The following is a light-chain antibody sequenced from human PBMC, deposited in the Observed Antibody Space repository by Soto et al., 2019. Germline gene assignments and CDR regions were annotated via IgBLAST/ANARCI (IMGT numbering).Light chain of an antibody. J-gene: IGKJ1*01. CDR2: TVS. CDR3: MQGTHWPAT. V-gene: IGKV2-40*01. CDR1: QSLLDSDDGNTY. Sequence: DIVMTQTPLSLPVTPGEPASISCRSSQSLLDSDDGNTYLDWYLQKPGQSPQXXIYTVSNRDSGVPDRFSGSGSGTDFTLKISRVEAEDVGVYYCMQGTHWPATFGQGTKVDIK.